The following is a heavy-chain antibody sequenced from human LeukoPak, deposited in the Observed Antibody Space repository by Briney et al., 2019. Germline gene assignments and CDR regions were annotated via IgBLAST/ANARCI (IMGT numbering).Heavy chain of an antibody. Sequence: SETLSLTCTVSGGSISSYYWSWIRQPAGKGLEWIGRIYTSGSTNYNPSLKSRVTMSVDTSKNQFSLQLNSVTPEDTAVYYCARDRMSGSFRGGPTSAFDIWGQGTMVTVSS. D-gene: IGHD1-26*01. CDR2: IYTSGST. V-gene: IGHV4-4*07. J-gene: IGHJ3*02. CDR1: GGSISSYY. CDR3: ARDRMSGSFRGGPTSAFDI.